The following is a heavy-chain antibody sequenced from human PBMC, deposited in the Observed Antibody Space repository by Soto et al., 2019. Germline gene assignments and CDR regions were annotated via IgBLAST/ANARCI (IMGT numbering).Heavy chain of an antibody. V-gene: IGHV1-69*13. CDR2: IIPIFGTA. CDR3: ARVDTAMVGGLGSYFDY. J-gene: IGHJ4*02. Sequence: ASVKVSCKDSGCTFSSYAISWVRQAPGQGLEWMGGIIPIFGTANYAQKFQGRVTITADESTSTAYMELSSLRSEDTAVYYCARVDTAMVGGLGSYFDYWGQGTLVTVSS. D-gene: IGHD5-18*01. CDR1: GCTFSSYA.